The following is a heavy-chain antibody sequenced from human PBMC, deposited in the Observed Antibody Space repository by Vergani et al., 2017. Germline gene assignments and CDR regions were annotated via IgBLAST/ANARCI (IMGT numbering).Heavy chain of an antibody. CDR3: AXGKTTVTTVAYYYYYMDV. V-gene: IGHV1-18*01. D-gene: IGHD4-17*01. CDR1: GYTFTSYG. Sequence: QVQLVQSGAEVKKPGASVKVSCKASGYTFTSYGISWVRQAPGQGLEWMGWISAYNGNTNYAQKRQGRVTMTTDTSTSTAYMERRSLRSDVTAVYYCAXGKTTVTTVAYYYYYMDVWGKGSTVTVSS. J-gene: IGHJ6*03. CDR2: ISAYNGNT.